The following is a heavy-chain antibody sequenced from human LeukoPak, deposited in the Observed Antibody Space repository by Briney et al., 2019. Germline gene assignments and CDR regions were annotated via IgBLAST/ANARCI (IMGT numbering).Heavy chain of an antibody. CDR1: GFTFNYFW. V-gene: IGHV3-74*01. CDR2: INHGGTAT. Sequence: PGGSLRLSCAASGFTFNYFWMHWVRQVPGKGPVWVSGINHGGTATYYADSVKGRFTISRDNAKNTVYLQMNGLRAEDTSVYFCATVSEYWGQGTLVTVSS. J-gene: IGHJ4*02. CDR3: ATVSEY.